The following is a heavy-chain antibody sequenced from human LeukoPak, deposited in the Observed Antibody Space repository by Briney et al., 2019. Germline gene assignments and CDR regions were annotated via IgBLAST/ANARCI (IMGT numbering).Heavy chain of an antibody. D-gene: IGHD4-17*01. J-gene: IGHJ4*02. V-gene: IGHV4-34*01. CDR1: GGSFSGYY. CDR3: ARGPHAVEDYDIDY. CDR2: INHSGST. Sequence: SETLSVTCAVYGGSFSGYYWSWIRQPPGRGLECIGEINHSGSTNYNPSLKSRVTISVDTSKNQFSLKLSSVTAADTAVYYCARGPHAVEDYDIDYWGQGTLVTVSS.